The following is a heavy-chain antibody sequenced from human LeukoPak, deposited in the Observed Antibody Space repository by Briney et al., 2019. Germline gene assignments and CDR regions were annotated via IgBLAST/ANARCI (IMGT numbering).Heavy chain of an antibody. V-gene: IGHV3-48*02. CDR2: ISSTSSPI. CDR3: RRGSGSYL. J-gene: IGHJ4*02. D-gene: IGHD3-10*01. CDR1: GFTFNTYS. Sequence: PGGSLRLSCAASGFTFNTYSMNWVRQAPGKGLEWVSYISSTSSPIYYADSVKGRFTISRDNDRNSLHLQMNSLRDEDTAVYYCRRGSGSYLWGQGTLVTVSS.